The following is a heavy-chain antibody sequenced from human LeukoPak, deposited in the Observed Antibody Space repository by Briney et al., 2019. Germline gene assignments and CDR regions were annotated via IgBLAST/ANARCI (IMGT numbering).Heavy chain of an antibody. Sequence: SGTLSLTCAVSGGSISTNWWSWVRQSPGEGLEGIGEAFHSGTSNYKPSLKSRVTISLDKSKNQFSLSLSSVTAADTAVYYCARHTSLSGQRGFDSWGQGILVTVSS. CDR2: AFHSGTS. CDR3: ARHTSLSGQRGFDS. V-gene: IGHV4-4*02. D-gene: IGHD1-1*01. J-gene: IGHJ4*02. CDR1: GGSISTNW.